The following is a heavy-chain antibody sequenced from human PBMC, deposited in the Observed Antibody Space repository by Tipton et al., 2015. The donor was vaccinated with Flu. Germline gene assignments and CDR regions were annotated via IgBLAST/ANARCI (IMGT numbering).Heavy chain of an antibody. CDR1: GFTFSSYG. Sequence: AASGFTFSSYGMHWVRQAPGKGLEWVAVISYDGSNKYYADSVKGRFTISRDNSKNTLYLQMNSLRAEDTAVYYCAKDPARVGRSPKYYFDYWGQGTLVTVSS. V-gene: IGHV3-30*18. CDR3: AKDPARVGRSPKYYFDY. CDR2: ISYDGSNK. D-gene: IGHD3-10*01. J-gene: IGHJ4*02.